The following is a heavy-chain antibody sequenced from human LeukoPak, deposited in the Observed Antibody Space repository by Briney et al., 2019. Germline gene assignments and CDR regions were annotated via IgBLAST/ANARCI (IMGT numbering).Heavy chain of an antibody. CDR2: MSGSGGST. CDR1: GFTFSNYG. Sequence: GGTLRLSCAASGFTFSNYGMSWVRHAPGKGLEWVSGMSGSGGSTYYADSVKGRFTISRDNSKNTLYLQMNSLRAEDTAVYYCAKDSYYDYVWGSYRYTNQFDYWGQGTLVTVSS. J-gene: IGHJ4*02. D-gene: IGHD3-16*02. CDR3: AKDSYYDYVWGSYRYTNQFDY. V-gene: IGHV3-23*01.